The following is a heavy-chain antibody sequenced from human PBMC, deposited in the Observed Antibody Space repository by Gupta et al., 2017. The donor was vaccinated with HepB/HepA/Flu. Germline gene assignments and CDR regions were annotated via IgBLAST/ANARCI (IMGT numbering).Heavy chain of an antibody. Sequence: MSWVRQAPGKGLEWVSAISGSGGSTYYADSVKGRFTISRDNSKNTLYLQMNSLRAEDTAVYYCAKEGARDGWLQSRFDYWGQGTLVTVSS. J-gene: IGHJ4*02. CDR3: AKEGARDGWLQSRFDY. CDR2: ISGSGGST. D-gene: IGHD5-24*01. V-gene: IGHV3-23*01.